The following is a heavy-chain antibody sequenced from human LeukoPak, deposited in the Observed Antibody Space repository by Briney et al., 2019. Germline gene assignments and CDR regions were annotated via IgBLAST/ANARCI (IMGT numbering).Heavy chain of an antibody. V-gene: IGHV4-31*03. D-gene: IGHD3-22*01. CDR3: ARDADYYDSSGPRTNDAFDI. CDR2: IYYSGST. CDR1: GVSISSGGYY. J-gene: IGHJ3*02. Sequence: PSETLSLTCTVSGVSISSGGYYWSWIRQHPGKGLEWIGYIYYSGSTYYNPSLKSRVTISVDTSKNQFSLKLSSVTAADTAVYYCARDADYYDSSGPRTNDAFDIWGQGTMVTVSS.